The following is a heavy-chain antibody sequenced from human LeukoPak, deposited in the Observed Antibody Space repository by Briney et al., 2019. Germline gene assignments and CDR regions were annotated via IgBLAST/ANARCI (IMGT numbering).Heavy chain of an antibody. CDR1: GGSISSSSYY. V-gene: IGHV4-39*07. J-gene: IGHJ5*02. CDR3: AIRQLWFHNWFDH. Sequence: PSETLSLTCTVSGGSISSSSYYWGWIRQPPGKGLEWIGSIYYSGSTYYNPSLKSRVTISVDTSKNQFSLKLSSVTAADTAVYYCAIRQLWFHNWFDHWGQGTLVTVYS. D-gene: IGHD5-18*01. CDR2: IYYSGST.